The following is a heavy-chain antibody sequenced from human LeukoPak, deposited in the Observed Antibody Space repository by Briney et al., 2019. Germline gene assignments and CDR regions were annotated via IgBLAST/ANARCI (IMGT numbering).Heavy chain of an antibody. CDR2: INAGNGNT. D-gene: IGHD4-17*01. V-gene: IGHV1-3*01. J-gene: IGHJ4*02. CDR3: AIDRPIYNDYGDYALR. CDR1: GYTFTSYA. Sequence: ASVKVSCKASGYTFTSYAMHWVRQAPGQRLEWMGWINAGNGNTKYSQKFQGRVTITRDTSASTAYMELSSLRSEDTAVYYCAIDRPIYNDYGDYALRWGQGTLVTVSS.